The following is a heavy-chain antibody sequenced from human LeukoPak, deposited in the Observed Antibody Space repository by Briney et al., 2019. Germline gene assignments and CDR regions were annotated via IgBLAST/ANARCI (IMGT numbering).Heavy chain of an antibody. CDR2: ICANDGNT. CDR3: AKGSGSSCYSPCDY. V-gene: IGHV3-23*01. D-gene: IGHD2-15*01. J-gene: IGHJ4*02. CDR1: GLTFRNYA. Sequence: GGSLRLSCAASGLTFRNYAMSWVRQAPGKGLEWVSVICANDGNTYYADAVRGRFTISRDNSKDTLYLQMDSLRAEDTAVYYCAKGSGSSCYSPCDYWGQGILVTVSS.